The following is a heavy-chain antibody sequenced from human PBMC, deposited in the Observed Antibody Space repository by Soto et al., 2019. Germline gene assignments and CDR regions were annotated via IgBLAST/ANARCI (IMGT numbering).Heavy chain of an antibody. D-gene: IGHD2-2*01. J-gene: IGHJ5*02. Sequence: EVQLLESGGGLVQPGGSLRLSCAVSGFSFSTYAMSWVRQAPGKGLEWVSGISAGGGNTYYGDSVRGRFTISGDNSKDPLYLQITSLRAEDTAFYYCAKHAEYQLVSWFDPWGQGTLVPVSS. CDR1: GFSFSTYA. CDR3: AKHAEYQLVSWFDP. CDR2: ISAGGGNT. V-gene: IGHV3-23*02.